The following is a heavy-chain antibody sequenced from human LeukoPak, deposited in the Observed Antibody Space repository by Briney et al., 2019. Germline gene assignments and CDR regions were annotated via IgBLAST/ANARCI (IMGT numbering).Heavy chain of an antibody. Sequence: PSETLSLTCTVSGGSISSSSYYWGWIRQPPGKGLEWIGSIYYSGSTYYNPSLKSRVTISVDTSKNQFSLKLSSVTAADTAVYYCARGRYYDSRVDYWGQGTPVTVSS. CDR1: GGSISSSSYY. CDR3: ARGRYYDSRVDY. V-gene: IGHV4-39*01. D-gene: IGHD3-22*01. CDR2: IYYSGST. J-gene: IGHJ4*02.